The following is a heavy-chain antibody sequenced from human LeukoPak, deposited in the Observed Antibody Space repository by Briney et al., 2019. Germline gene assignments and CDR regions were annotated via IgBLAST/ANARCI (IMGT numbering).Heavy chain of an antibody. CDR1: GYTFTGYY. D-gene: IGHD1-26*01. CDR2: IKPSSGGT. CDR3: ARATFSFVNSGSYHGMRY. V-gene: IGHV1-2*02. J-gene: IGHJ4*02. Sequence: ASVKVSCKASGYTFTGYYIHWVRQAPGQGLEWMGWIKPSSGGTNYAQNFQGRVTMTRDTSISTAYMELSRLRSDDTAVYYCARATFSFVNSGSYHGMRYWGQGTLVTVSS.